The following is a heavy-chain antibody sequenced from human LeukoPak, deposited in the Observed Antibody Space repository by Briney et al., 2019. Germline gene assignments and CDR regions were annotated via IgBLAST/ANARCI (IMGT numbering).Heavy chain of an antibody. J-gene: IGHJ4*02. CDR3: AKNDISGYYADF. CDR1: GFYFYTYG. CDR2: ISKDGADK. Sequence: GGSLRLSCAASGFYFYTYGMHWVRQAPGEGLEWVTAISKDGADKYYADSVKGRFTISRDNYKNTVYLQMNSLRPEDRAVYYCAKNDISGYYADFWGQGTLVIVSS. D-gene: IGHD3-22*01. V-gene: IGHV3-30*18.